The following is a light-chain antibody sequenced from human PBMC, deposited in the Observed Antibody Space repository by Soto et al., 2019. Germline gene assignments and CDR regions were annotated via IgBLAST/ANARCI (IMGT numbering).Light chain of an antibody. CDR3: MSYIDSTSTHWV. CDR2: KVS. Sequence: QSVLTQPASVSGSPGQSITISCTGTSSDVGHPYNYVSWYQQHPGKAPKLLIFKVSNRPSGISGRFSGSKSGNTASLTISVLQAEDEAAYYCMSYIDSTSTHWVLGGGTKVTVL. V-gene: IGLV2-14*03. CDR1: SSDVGHPYNY. J-gene: IGLJ3*02.